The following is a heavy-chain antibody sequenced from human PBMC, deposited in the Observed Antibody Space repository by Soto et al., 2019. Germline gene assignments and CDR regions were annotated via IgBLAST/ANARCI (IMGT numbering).Heavy chain of an antibody. J-gene: IGHJ6*02. V-gene: IGHV1-69*01. D-gene: IGHD3-22*01. CDR2: TIPMFGTP. CDR1: GGTFSKYA. Sequence: QVQLVQSGAEMQQPGASVRVSCKASGGTFSKYAFSWVRQAPGQGLEWLGGTIPMFGTPNYAQKFQGRVAISADESTATVYMELSSLRSEDTAVYFCARPLRDRNYYDGVAVWGQGTTVTVSS. CDR3: ARPLRDRNYYDGVAV.